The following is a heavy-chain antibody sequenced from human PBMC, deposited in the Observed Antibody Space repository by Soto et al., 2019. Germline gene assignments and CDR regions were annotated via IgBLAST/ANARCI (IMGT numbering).Heavy chain of an antibody. J-gene: IGHJ4*02. V-gene: IGHV1-2*02. Sequence: QVQLVQSGAEVKKPGASVKVSCKTSGYTFSNYYMHWVRQAPGQGLEWMGWIFPKDGVTYYVQTFQGRVTMTRDTVINPVYLEVSRLRSGDPAGYFCARENYYYGNLGQGTLVTVSS. CDR1: GYTFSNYY. CDR2: IFPKDGVT. CDR3: ARENYYYGN. D-gene: IGHD1-7*01.